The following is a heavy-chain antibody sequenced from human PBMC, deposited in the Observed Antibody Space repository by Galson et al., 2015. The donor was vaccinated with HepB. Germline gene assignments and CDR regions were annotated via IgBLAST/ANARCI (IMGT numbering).Heavy chain of an antibody. D-gene: IGHD3-3*01. V-gene: IGHV3-33*01. CDR2: IWYDGDPI. CDR1: GFTFSNYG. J-gene: IGHJ4*02. Sequence: SLRLSCAASGFTFSNYGMHWVRQAPGKGLEWVAVIWYDGDPIYYADSVKGRFTVSRDTSKSTLYLQMNSLRVGDTAVYYCAGGPPRERGSWSCHYTRPAFWGQGTLVTVSS. CDR3: AGGPPRERGSWSCHYTRPAF.